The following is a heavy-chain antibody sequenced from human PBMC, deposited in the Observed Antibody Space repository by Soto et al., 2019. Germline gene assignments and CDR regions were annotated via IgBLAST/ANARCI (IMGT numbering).Heavy chain of an antibody. CDR3: ARGPYRLIMIAEPDEGSLWLDP. Sequence: QVQLVQSGAEVKKPGASVKVSCKTSGYTFTSYDINWVRQATGQKLDWMGWMNPNSRDTGYAQKFQGRLTMTRNTSIRTAEMDLTSLRSEDTAVYYCARGPYRLIMIAEPDEGSLWLDPWGQGTLVSVSS. CDR2: MNPNSRDT. CDR1: GYTFTSYD. D-gene: IGHD3-22*01. V-gene: IGHV1-8*01. J-gene: IGHJ5*02.